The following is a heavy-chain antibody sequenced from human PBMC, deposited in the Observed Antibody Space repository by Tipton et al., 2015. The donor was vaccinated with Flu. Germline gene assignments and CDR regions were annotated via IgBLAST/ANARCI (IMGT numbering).Heavy chain of an antibody. CDR3: ASLLAAAGTGWFDP. CDR2: IYYSGST. Sequence: TLSLTCTVSGGSISSYYWSWIRQPPGKGLEWIGYIYYSGSTNYNPSLKSRVTISVDTSKNQFSLKLSSVTAADTAVYYCASLLAAAGTGWFDPWGQGTLVTVSS. V-gene: IGHV4-59*08. D-gene: IGHD6-13*01. J-gene: IGHJ5*02. CDR1: GGSISSYY.